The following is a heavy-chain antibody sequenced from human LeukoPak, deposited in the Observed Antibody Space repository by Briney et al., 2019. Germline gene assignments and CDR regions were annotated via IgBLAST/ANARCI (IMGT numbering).Heavy chain of an antibody. Sequence: GESLKISCMCSGYSFTSYRIGWVRQMPGKGLEWMGIIYPGDSDTRYSPSFQGQVTISADKSISTAYLQWSSLKASDTAMYYCARSIYSSGSPPFDYWGQGTLVTVSS. J-gene: IGHJ4*02. CDR3: ARSIYSSGSPPFDY. V-gene: IGHV5-51*01. CDR2: IYPGDSDT. CDR1: GYSFTSYR. D-gene: IGHD5-18*01.